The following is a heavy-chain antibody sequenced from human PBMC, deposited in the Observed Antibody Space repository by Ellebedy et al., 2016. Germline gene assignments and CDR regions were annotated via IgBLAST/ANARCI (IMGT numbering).Heavy chain of an antibody. Sequence: SETLSLTCAVSGRSITDDYWSWIRQPPGKGLEWIGHIYYSGTRTYNPSLKSRVTISADTSKNHFSLRLDPVTAADTAVYYCARDRLGWGSFDSWGQGTLVTVSS. J-gene: IGHJ4*02. D-gene: IGHD3-16*01. CDR1: GRSITDDY. CDR2: IYYSGTR. CDR3: ARDRLGWGSFDS. V-gene: IGHV4-59*01.